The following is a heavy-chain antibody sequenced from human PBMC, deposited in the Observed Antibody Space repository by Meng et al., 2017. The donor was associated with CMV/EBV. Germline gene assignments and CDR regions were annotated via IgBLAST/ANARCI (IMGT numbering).Heavy chain of an antibody. D-gene: IGHD3-9*01. CDR2: IYSGGSST. V-gene: IGHV3-23*03. CDR1: GFTFSSYA. Sequence: GESLKISCAASGFTFSSYAMSWVRQAPGKGLEWVSVIYSGGSSTYYADSVKGRFNIARDNYKNTLYLQMNSLRAKDTAVYYCAKGGSIRYFDWYPVDYWGQGTLVTVSS. J-gene: IGHJ4*02. CDR3: AKGGSIRYFDWYPVDY.